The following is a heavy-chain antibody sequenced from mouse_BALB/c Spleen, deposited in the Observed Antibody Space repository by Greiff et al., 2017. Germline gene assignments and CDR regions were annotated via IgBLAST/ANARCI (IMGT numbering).Heavy chain of an antibody. J-gene: IGHJ4*01. V-gene: IGHV5-4*02. CDR3: ARHPMDY. Sequence: DVMVVESGGGLVKPGGSLKLSCAASGFTFTDYYMYWVRQNPEKRLEWVATISDGGSYTYYPDSVKGRFTISRDNAKNNLYLQMRSLKAEDTAMYYFARHPMDYWGQGTSVTVSS. CDR2: ISDGGSYT. CDR1: GFTFTDYY.